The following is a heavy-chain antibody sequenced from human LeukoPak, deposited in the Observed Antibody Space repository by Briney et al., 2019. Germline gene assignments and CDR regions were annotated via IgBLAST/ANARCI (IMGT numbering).Heavy chain of an antibody. Sequence: PSETLSLTCSVSGASVSSGSYYWSWIRQPAGKGLEWIGRIYTSGSTKYNPSLKSRVTISVDTSKNQFSLKLSSVTAADTAVYYCARTIAAAGVVWFDPWGQGTLVTVSS. V-gene: IGHV4-61*02. CDR1: GASVSSGSYY. D-gene: IGHD6-13*01. CDR2: IYTSGST. CDR3: ARTIAAAGVVWFDP. J-gene: IGHJ5*02.